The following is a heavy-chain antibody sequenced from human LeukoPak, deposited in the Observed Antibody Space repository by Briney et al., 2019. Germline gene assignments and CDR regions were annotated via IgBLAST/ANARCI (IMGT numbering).Heavy chain of an antibody. CDR1: GFTLSDHH. CDR2: TRSKANSYTT. V-gene: IGHV3-72*01. CDR3: TRSRLGVGPHDY. Sequence: GGSLSLSCAASGFTLSDHHMDWVRQAPGKGLEWVGRTRSKANSYTTEYAASVKGRFSISRDESENSLYLHMTSLKTEDTAVYFCTRSRLGVGPHDYWGQGTLVTVSS. D-gene: IGHD1-26*01. J-gene: IGHJ4*02.